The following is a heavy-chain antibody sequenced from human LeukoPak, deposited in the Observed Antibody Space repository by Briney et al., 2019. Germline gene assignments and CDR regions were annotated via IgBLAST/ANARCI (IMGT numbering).Heavy chain of an antibody. CDR3: ARGDRAVAGAWGWFDP. CDR1: GGSISSYY. Sequence: SETLSLTCTVSGGSISSYYWSWIRQPAAKGPEWIGRIYASGSTNYNPSLKSRVTMSVDTSKNQFSLKLSSVTAADTAVYYCARGDRAVAGAWGWFDPWGQGILVTVSS. J-gene: IGHJ5*02. V-gene: IGHV4-4*07. CDR2: IYASGST. D-gene: IGHD6-19*01.